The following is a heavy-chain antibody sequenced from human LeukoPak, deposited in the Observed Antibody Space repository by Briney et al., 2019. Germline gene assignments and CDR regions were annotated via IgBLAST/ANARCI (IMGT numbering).Heavy chain of an antibody. CDR3: ARDRACSSTSCYAGYFQH. V-gene: IGHV3-30-3*01. CDR1: GFTFSSYA. D-gene: IGHD2-2*01. CDR2: ISYDGSNK. Sequence: PGGSLRLSCAASGFTFSSYAMHWVRQAPGKGLEWVAVISYDGSNKYYADSVKGRFTISRDNSKNTLYLQMNSLRAEDTAVYYCARDRACSSTSCYAGYFQHWGQGTLVTVSS. J-gene: IGHJ1*01.